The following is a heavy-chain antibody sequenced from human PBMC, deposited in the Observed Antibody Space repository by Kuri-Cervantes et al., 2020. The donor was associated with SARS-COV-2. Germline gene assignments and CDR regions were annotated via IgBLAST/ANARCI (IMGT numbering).Heavy chain of an antibody. CDR3: AGVGRSSSYSLAARDY. CDR1: GVTFSSYA. D-gene: IGHD6-6*01. Sequence: GESLKIPFAASGVTFSSYAMHWVRQAPGKGLEWVAVISYDGSNKYYADSVKGRFTISRDNSKNTLYLQMNSLRAEDTAVYYCAGVGRSSSYSLAARDYWGQGTLVTVSS. J-gene: IGHJ4*02. V-gene: IGHV3-30-3*01. CDR2: ISYDGSNK.